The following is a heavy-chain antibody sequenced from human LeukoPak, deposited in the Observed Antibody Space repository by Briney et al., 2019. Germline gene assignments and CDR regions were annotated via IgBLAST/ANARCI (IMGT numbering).Heavy chain of an antibody. J-gene: IGHJ4*02. CDR3: ARVKGVGSGPGY. Sequence: ASVKVSCKASGGTFSSYAISWVRQAPGQGLEWMGGIIPIFGTANYAQKFQGRVTITADESTSTAYMELRSLRSDDTAVYYCARVKGVGSGPGYWGQGTLVTVSS. V-gene: IGHV1-69*13. D-gene: IGHD2-15*01. CDR1: GGTFSSYA. CDR2: IIPIFGTA.